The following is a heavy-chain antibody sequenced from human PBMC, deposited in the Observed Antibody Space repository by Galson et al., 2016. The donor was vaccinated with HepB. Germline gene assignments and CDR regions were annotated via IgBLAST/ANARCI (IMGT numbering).Heavy chain of an antibody. CDR1: GITFDTHG. J-gene: IGHJ4*02. D-gene: IGHD2-8*01. CDR3: ASGWCDADRGYEPKY. CDR2: MWSDGNTE. Sequence: SLRLSCADSGITFDTHGVHWVRQAPGKGLEWLALMWSDGNTEYYADSVKGRFTISRDNSKRTVFLQMNSLRAEDTAVYYCASGWCDADRGYEPKYWGLGTLVTVSS. V-gene: IGHV3-33*08.